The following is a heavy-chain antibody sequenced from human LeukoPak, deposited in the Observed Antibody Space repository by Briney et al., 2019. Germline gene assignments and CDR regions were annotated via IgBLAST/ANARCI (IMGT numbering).Heavy chain of an antibody. D-gene: IGHD7-27*01. Sequence: PVKVSCKASGYTFTNDGISWVRQAPGQGLEWMGWIGTKSGNTNYAPSFQARVTLTTDTSSTTAYMELRSLTSDDTAAYYCARTPLGKMHAFDIWGQGTIVTVS. V-gene: IGHV1-18*01. CDR3: ARTPLGKMHAFDI. J-gene: IGHJ3*02. CDR2: IGTKSGNT. CDR1: GYTFTNDG.